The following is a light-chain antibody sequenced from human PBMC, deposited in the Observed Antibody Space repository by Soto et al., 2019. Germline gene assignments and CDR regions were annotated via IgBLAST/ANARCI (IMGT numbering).Light chain of an antibody. Sequence: QSALTQPPSVSGSPGQSVTISCTGTSSDVGSYNRVSWYQQPPGTAPKLMIYEVSYRPSGVPDRFSGSKSGNTASLTISGLQAEDEADYYCSLFTSSTTYVFRTGTKVT. CDR3: SLFTSSTTYV. CDR2: EVS. CDR1: SSDVGSYNR. J-gene: IGLJ1*01. V-gene: IGLV2-18*01.